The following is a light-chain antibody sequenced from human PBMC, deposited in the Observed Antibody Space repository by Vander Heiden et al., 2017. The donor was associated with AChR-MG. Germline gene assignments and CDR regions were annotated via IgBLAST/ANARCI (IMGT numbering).Light chain of an antibody. Sequence: QSVLTQPPSPSGTPRHRVTIACSRNRSTIGTHNVNWYQQLPGTAPKLLMYSGDKRPSGIPDRFSGSRSGTSASLAISGLQSEDEADYYCEAWDDSRNGPVFGGGTKLTV. V-gene: IGLV1-44*01. CDR1: RSTIGTHN. CDR2: SGD. J-gene: IGLJ3*02. CDR3: EAWDDSRNGPV.